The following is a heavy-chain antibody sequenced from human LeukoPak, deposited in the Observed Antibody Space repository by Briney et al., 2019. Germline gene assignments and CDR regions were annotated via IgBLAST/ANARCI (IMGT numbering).Heavy chain of an antibody. CDR1: GGSIRSSYYY. CDR3: ARMKQWLVPGGYNWFDP. Sequence: PSGTLSLTCTASGGSIRSSYYYWGWIRQPPGKGLEWIGYISYSGSTNYNPSLKSRVTISGDTSKNQFSLKLSSVTAADTAVYYCARMKQWLVPGGYNWFDPWGQGTLVTVSS. V-gene: IGHV4-61*05. CDR2: ISYSGST. J-gene: IGHJ5*02. D-gene: IGHD6-19*01.